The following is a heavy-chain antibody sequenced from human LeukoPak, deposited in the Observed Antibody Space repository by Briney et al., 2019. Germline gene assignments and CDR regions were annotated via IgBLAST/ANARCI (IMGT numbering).Heavy chain of an antibody. J-gene: IGHJ4*02. CDR2: IVVGSGNT. CDR1: GFTFTSSA. CDR3: ATVGASAGAPFDY. D-gene: IGHD6-13*01. Sequence: SVKVSCTASGFTFTSSAMQWVRQARGQRLEWIGWIVVGSGNTNYAQKFQGRVTITADISTRTAYMELSSLRSEDTAVYYCATVGASAGAPFDYWGQGTLVTVSS. V-gene: IGHV1-58*02.